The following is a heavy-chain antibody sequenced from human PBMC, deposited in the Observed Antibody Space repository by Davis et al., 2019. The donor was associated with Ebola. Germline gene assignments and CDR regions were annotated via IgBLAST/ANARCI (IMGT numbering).Heavy chain of an antibody. CDR2: ISGSGART. V-gene: IGHV3-23*01. Sequence: PSGSLTLSCLASGLSLFAFSRGWVRQAPERGLEGVSCISGSGARTYYAESVKGRFTVSRDNSKNTLYLEMDSLRPGDTAIYYCAKRVEPASPSYFDNWGQGTLVTVSP. D-gene: IGHD1-14*01. CDR1: GLSLFAFS. J-gene: IGHJ4*02. CDR3: AKRVEPASPSYFDN.